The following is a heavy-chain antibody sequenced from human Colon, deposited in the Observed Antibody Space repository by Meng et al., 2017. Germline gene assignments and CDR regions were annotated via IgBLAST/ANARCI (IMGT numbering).Heavy chain of an antibody. J-gene: IGHJ5*02. D-gene: IGHD4-17*01. V-gene: IGHV4-34*01. Sequence: SDTLSLTFAVSGGSFNGFYWSWIRQPPGKGLEWIGEIDYHGVSNYNSSLKSRLTISLDTSKKQISLTLTSVTAADTAVYYCATGLRHGDWFDPWGQGTVVTVSS. CDR1: GGSFNGFY. CDR2: IDYHGVS. CDR3: ATGLRHGDWFDP.